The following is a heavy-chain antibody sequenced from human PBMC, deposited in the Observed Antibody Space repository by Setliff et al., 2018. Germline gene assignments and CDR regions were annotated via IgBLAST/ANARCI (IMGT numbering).Heavy chain of an antibody. J-gene: IGHJ4*02. D-gene: IGHD1-1*01. CDR1: GGSISSGVYY. CDR2: IYHGGKT. Sequence: SETLSLTCTVSGGSISSGVYYWGWIRQPPGKGLEWIGRIYHGGKTYYNNSLERRLTLSVDTSKKQFSLKLRSVTAADTAVFYRARTGTYRYFDSWGQGTLVTVSS. CDR3: ARTGTYRYFDS. V-gene: IGHV4-39*01.